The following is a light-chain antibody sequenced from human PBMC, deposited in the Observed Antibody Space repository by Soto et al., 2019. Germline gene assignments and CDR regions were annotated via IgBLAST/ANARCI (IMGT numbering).Light chain of an antibody. CDR2: EVS. V-gene: IGLV2-14*01. Sequence: QSALTQPASVSGSPGQSITISCTGTSSDVGGYNYVSWYQQHPGKAPKLMIYEVSNRPSGVSNRFSGSKSGNTASLTISGLQAEDEGDYFCSSYGSTSTRHVFGTGTKLTVL. CDR3: SSYGSTSTRHV. J-gene: IGLJ1*01. CDR1: SSDVGGYNY.